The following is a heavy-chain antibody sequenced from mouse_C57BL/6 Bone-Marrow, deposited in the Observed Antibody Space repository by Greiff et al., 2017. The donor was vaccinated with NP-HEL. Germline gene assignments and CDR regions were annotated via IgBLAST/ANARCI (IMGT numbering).Heavy chain of an antibody. CDR2: IRNKANGYTT. V-gene: IGHV7-3*01. CDR1: GFTFTDYY. D-gene: IGHD1-1*01. Sequence: EVKLVESGGGLVQPGGSLSLSCAASGFTFTDYYMSWVRQPPGKALEWLGFIRNKANGYTTEYSASVKGRFTISRDNSQSILYLQMNALRAEDSATYYCARYMGYYGSYWYFDVWGTGTTVTVSS. CDR3: ARYMGYYGSYWYFDV. J-gene: IGHJ1*03.